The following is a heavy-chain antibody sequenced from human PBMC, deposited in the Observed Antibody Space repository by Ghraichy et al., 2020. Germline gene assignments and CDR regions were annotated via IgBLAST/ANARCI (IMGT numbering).Heavy chain of an antibody. CDR3: ARALEPYDTLVGY. V-gene: IGHV3-21*01. CDR1: GFTFSSYS. CDR2: ISSSSSYI. D-gene: IGHD3-22*01. J-gene: IGHJ4*02. Sequence: GGSLRLSCAASGFTFSSYSMNWVRQAPGKGLEWVSSISSSSSYIYYAESVKGRFTISRDNAKNSLYLQMNSLRAEDTAVYYCARALEPYDTLVGYWGQGTLVTVSS.